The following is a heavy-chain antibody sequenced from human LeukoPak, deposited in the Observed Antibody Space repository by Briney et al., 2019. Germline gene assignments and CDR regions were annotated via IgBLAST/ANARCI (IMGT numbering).Heavy chain of an antibody. CDR3: ARAEGYSSSWDAFDI. J-gene: IGHJ3*02. CDR2: ISAYNGNT. CDR1: GYTFTRYG. V-gene: IGHV1-18*01. Sequence: ASVKVSCKASGYTFTRYGITWVRQAPGQGLEWMGWISAYNGNTNYTQRLQGRVTMATDTSTSTAYMELRSLRSDDTAVYYCARAEGYSSSWDAFDIWGQGTMVTVSS. D-gene: IGHD6-13*01.